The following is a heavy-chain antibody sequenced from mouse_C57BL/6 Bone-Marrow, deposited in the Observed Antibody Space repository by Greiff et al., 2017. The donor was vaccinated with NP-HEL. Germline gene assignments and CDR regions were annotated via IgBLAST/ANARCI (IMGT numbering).Heavy chain of an antibody. CDR3: Y. CDR2: INSDGGST. CDR1: EYEFPSHD. V-gene: IGHV5-2*01. D-gene: IGHD2-3*01. Sequence: EVQVVESGGGLVQPGESLKLSCESNEYEFPSHDMSWVRKTPEKRLELVAAINSDGGSTYYPDTMERRFIISRDNTKQTLYLQMSSLRSEEDGPWFAYWGQGTLVTVSA. J-gene: IGHJ3*01.